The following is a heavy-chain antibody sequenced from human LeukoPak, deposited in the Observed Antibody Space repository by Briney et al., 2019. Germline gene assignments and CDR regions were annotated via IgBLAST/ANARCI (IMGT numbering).Heavy chain of an antibody. D-gene: IGHD3-22*01. CDR2: ISIHNGHT. CDR3: ARVQPHRIHYDNRDYPTHNDY. CDR1: GYTFTSYA. Sequence: PWASVKVSCKASGYTFTSYAISWVRQAPGQGLEWMGWISIHNGHTNYAQKLQGRVTMSIDTSTGTAYMELRSLRSGDTAVYYCARVQPHRIHYDNRDYPTHNDYWGQGTLVTVSS. V-gene: IGHV1-18*01. J-gene: IGHJ4*02.